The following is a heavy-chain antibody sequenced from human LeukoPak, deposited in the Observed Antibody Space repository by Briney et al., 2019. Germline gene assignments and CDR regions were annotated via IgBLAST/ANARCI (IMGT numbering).Heavy chain of an antibody. J-gene: IGHJ4*02. Sequence: GASVKVSCKASGGTFSSYAISWVRQAPGQGLEWMGWINPNSGGTNYAQKFQGRVTMTRDTSISTAYMELSRLRSDDTAVYYCAKYSSSSSGGSDYWGQGTLVTVSS. CDR1: GGTFSSYA. CDR3: AKYSSSSSGGSDY. CDR2: INPNSGGT. D-gene: IGHD6-6*01. V-gene: IGHV1-2*02.